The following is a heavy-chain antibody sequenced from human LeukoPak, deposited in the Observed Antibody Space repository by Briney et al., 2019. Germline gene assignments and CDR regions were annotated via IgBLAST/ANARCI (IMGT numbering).Heavy chain of an antibody. CDR1: GGTSSSYA. D-gene: IGHD5-24*01. Sequence: ASVKVSCKASGGTSSSYAISWVRQAPGQGLEWMGGIIPIFGTANYAQKFQGRVTITTDESTSTAYMELSSLRSEDTAVYYCARGSYRDGYNPAGYWGQGTLVTVSS. V-gene: IGHV1-69*05. CDR2: IIPIFGTA. J-gene: IGHJ4*02. CDR3: ARGSYRDGYNPAGY.